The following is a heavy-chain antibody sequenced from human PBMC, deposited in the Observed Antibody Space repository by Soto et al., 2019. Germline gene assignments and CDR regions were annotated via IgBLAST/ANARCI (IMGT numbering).Heavy chain of an antibody. V-gene: IGHV5-51*01. CDR3: PRATSYGWYQHFDC. D-gene: IGHD5-18*01. J-gene: IGHJ4*02. Sequence: PGESLKISCEAPGYVFANYWIGWVRQMLGKGLEWMGIIYPGDSDTTYSPSFQGNVTISPDKSISTVYLQWSSLEASDTAIYYCPRATSYGWYQHFDCWGQGTLVTICS. CDR2: IYPGDSDT. CDR1: GYVFANYW.